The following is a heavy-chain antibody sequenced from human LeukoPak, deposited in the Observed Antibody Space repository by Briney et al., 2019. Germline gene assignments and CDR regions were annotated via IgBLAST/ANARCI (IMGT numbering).Heavy chain of an antibody. J-gene: IGHJ5*02. Sequence: GGSLRLSCAASRFTFSSYAMSWVRQAPGKGLEWVSSINYSGGSTFYTDSVKGRFTISRDNSDNTLYLQMNSLRAEDTAVYYCAQRPSSDWAWGQGALVSVSS. CDR3: AQRPSSDWA. CDR2: INYSGGST. D-gene: IGHD3-22*01. V-gene: IGHV3-23*01. CDR1: RFTFSSYA.